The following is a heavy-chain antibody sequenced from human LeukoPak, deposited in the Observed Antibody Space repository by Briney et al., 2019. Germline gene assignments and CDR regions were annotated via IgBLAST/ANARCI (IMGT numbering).Heavy chain of an antibody. Sequence: ASVKVSCKASGYTFTSYGISWVRQAPGQGLEWMGWISVYTDNTDYIQNFQGRVTMTTDTSTSTAYMELRSLTSDDTAVYYCARDDRYNWNDGAEKISFHDAFDIWGQGTMVTVSS. V-gene: IGHV1-18*01. CDR3: ARDDRYNWNDGAEKISFHDAFDI. J-gene: IGHJ3*02. D-gene: IGHD1-20*01. CDR1: GYTFTSYG. CDR2: ISVYTDNT.